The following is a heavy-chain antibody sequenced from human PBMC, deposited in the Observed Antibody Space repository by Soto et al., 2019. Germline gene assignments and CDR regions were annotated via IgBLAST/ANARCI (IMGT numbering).Heavy chain of an antibody. V-gene: IGHV4-39*01. Sequence: SETLSLTCTVSGGSISSSSYYWGWIRQPPGKGLEWIGSIYYSGSTYYTPSLKSRVTISVDTSKNQFSLKLSSVTAADTAVYYCAGIRGYSADYWGQGTLVTVSS. CDR3: AGIRGYSADY. J-gene: IGHJ4*02. CDR2: IYYSGST. CDR1: GGSISSSSYY. D-gene: IGHD5-12*01.